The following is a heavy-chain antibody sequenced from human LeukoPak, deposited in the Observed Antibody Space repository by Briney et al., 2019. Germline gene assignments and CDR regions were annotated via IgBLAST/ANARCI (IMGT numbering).Heavy chain of an antibody. CDR2: VSYSGNT. J-gene: IGHJ4*02. D-gene: IGHD2-2*01. CDR3: ARGYCSGTSCIFDY. Sequence: SETLSLTCTVSGGSISSYFWTWIRQPPGKGLEWIGYVSYSGNTNYNPSLKSRVTISLDTSKNQFSLRLSSVTAADTAMYYCARGYCSGTSCIFDYWGQGTLVTVSS. V-gene: IGHV4-59*01. CDR1: GGSISSYF.